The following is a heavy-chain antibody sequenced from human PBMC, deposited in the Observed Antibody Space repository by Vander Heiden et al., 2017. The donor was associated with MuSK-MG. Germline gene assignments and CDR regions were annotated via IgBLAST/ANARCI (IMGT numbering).Heavy chain of an antibody. CDR2: INHSGST. Sequence: QVQLQQWGAGLLKPSETLSLTCAVYGGSFSGYYWSWIRQPPGKGLEWIGEINHSGSTNYNPSLKSRVTISVDTSKNQFSLKLSSVTAADTAVYYCARGRANDYGGNRYFDYWVQGTLVTVSS. D-gene: IGHD4-17*01. J-gene: IGHJ4*02. CDR1: GGSFSGYY. CDR3: ARGRANDYGGNRYFDY. V-gene: IGHV4-34*01.